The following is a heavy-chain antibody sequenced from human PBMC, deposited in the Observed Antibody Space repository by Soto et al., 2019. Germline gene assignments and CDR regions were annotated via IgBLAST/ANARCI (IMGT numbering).Heavy chain of an antibody. CDR3: ARHLMVRGAQHLTY. CDR1: GYTFTSYG. D-gene: IGHD3-10*01. J-gene: IGHJ4*02. V-gene: IGHV1-18*01. Sequence: GASVKVSCKASGYTFTSYGISWVRQAPGQGLEWMGWISAYNGNTNYAQKLQGRVTMTTDTSTSTAYMELRSLRSDDTAVYYCARHLMVRGAQHLTYWGQGTLVTVSS. CDR2: ISAYNGNT.